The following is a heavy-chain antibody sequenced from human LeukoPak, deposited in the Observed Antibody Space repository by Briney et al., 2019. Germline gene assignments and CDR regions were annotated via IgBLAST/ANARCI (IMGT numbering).Heavy chain of an antibody. D-gene: IGHD1-26*01. V-gene: IGHV3-23*01. CDR2: ISGSGGST. J-gene: IGHJ4*02. Sequence: GGSLRLSCAASGFTFSSYAMSWVRQAPGKGLEWVSAISGSGGSTYYADSVKGRFTISRDNSKNTLYLQMNSLRAEDTAVYYCADVNSGSYSPFDYWGQGTLVTVSS. CDR3: ADVNSGSYSPFDY. CDR1: GFTFSSYA.